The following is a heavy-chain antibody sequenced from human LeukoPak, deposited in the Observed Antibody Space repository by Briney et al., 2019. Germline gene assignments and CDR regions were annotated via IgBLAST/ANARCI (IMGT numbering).Heavy chain of an antibody. Sequence: SETLSLTCTVSGGSISSYYWSWIRQPPGKGLEWIGYIYTSGSTNYNPSLKSRVTISVDTSKNQFSLKLSSVTAANTAVYYCASTPFGYSYGGIYYYYYYMDVWGKGTTVTVSS. CDR1: GGSISSYY. V-gene: IGHV4-4*09. J-gene: IGHJ6*03. CDR2: IYTSGST. D-gene: IGHD5-18*01. CDR3: ASTPFGYSYGGIYYYYYYMDV.